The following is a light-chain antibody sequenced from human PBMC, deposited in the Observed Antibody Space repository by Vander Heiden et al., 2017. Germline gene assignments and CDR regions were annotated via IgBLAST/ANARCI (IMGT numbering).Light chain of an antibody. Sequence: QSVLTQPPSASGTSGQRATISCSGSSSNIGSNTVNWYQQLPGTAPKLLIYSNNQRPSGVPDRFSGSKSGTSASLAISGLQSEDEADYYCAAWDDSLNGVVFGGGTKLTVL. CDR1: SSNIGSNT. J-gene: IGLJ2*01. CDR3: AAWDDSLNGVV. CDR2: SNN. V-gene: IGLV1-44*01.